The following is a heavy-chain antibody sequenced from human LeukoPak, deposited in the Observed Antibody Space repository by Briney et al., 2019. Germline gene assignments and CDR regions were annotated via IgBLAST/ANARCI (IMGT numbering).Heavy chain of an antibody. CDR2: IYYSGST. CDR1: GGSISSSSYY. V-gene: IGHV4-39*01. Sequence: SETLSLTCTVSGGSISSSSYYWGWIRQPPGKGLEWIGSIYYSGSTYYNPSLKSRVTISVDTSKNQFSLKLSSVTAADTAVYYCARHRPDMAGSDYWGQGTLVTVSS. CDR3: ARHRPDMAGSDY. D-gene: IGHD6-19*01. J-gene: IGHJ4*02.